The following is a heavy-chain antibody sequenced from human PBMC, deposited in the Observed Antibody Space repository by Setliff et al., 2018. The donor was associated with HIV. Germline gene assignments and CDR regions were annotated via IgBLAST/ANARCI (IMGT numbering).Heavy chain of an antibody. Sequence: LSCAASGFTFSSYWMSWVRQAPGKGLEWVADIKQDGSKAYYMDSVKGRFTISRDNPKNSLYLQMTSLRAEDTAVYYCARDDSNGNTDAFDIWGQGTTVTVSS. CDR2: IKQDGSKA. CDR3: ARDDSNGNTDAFDI. CDR1: GFTFSSYW. D-gene: IGHD5-18*01. J-gene: IGHJ3*02. V-gene: IGHV3-7*04.